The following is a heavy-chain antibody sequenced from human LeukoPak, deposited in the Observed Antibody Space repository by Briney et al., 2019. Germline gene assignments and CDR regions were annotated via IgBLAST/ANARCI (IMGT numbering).Heavy chain of an antibody. CDR1: GFTFSSYA. V-gene: IGHV3-30*04. CDR3: ARDSPPRIAVAGKALKNYYYYYMDV. CDR2: ISYDGSNK. J-gene: IGHJ6*03. Sequence: GGSLRLSCAASGFTFSSYAMHWVRQAPGKGLEWVAVISYDGSNKYYADSVKGRFTISRDNSKNTLYLQMNSLRAEDTAVYYCARDSPPRIAVAGKALKNYYYYYMDVWGKGTTVTVSS. D-gene: IGHD6-19*01.